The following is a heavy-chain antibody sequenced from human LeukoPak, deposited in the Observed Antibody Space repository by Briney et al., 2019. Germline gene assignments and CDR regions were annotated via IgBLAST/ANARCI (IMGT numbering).Heavy chain of an antibody. CDR2: ISGSGGST. D-gene: IGHD3-10*01. CDR3: VKAFRAGSGSYYNNWFDP. J-gene: IGHJ5*02. V-gene: IGHV3-23*01. Sequence: GGSLRLSCAASGFTFSSYAMSWVRQAPGKGLEWVSAISGSGGSTYYADSVKGRFTISRDNSKNTLYLQMNSLRAEDTAVYYCVKAFRAGSGSYYNNWFDPWGQGTLVTVSS. CDR1: GFTFSSYA.